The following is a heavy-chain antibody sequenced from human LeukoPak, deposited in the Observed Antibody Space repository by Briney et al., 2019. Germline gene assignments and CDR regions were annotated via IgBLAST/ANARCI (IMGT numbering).Heavy chain of an antibody. D-gene: IGHD2-2*01. Sequence: ASVKVSCKASGYTFTGYHMHWVRQAPAQGLEWMGWMNPNSRCTHYAQKFKGRVTMTRDTSISTAYMELSRLRSDDTAVYYCASGVHEDIVVVPAANPFDIWGQGTMVTVSS. CDR2: MNPNSRCT. CDR1: GYTFTGYH. V-gene: IGHV1-2*02. J-gene: IGHJ3*02. CDR3: ASGVHEDIVVVPAANPFDI.